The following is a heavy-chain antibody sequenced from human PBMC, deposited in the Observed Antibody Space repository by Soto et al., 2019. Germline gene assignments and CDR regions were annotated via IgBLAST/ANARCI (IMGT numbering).Heavy chain of an antibody. D-gene: IGHD4-17*01. J-gene: IGHJ6*02. CDR2: IKSKTDGGTT. CDR3: TTESYGGYPNYYYGMDV. V-gene: IGHV3-15*01. CDR1: GFIFSNAW. Sequence: PGGSLRLSCAASGFIFSNAWMTWVRQAPGKGLEWVGHIKSKTDGGTTDYAAPVKGRFTISRDDSKKTLDLQMNTLKTDDTAVYYCTTESYGGYPNYYYGMDVWGQGTTVTV.